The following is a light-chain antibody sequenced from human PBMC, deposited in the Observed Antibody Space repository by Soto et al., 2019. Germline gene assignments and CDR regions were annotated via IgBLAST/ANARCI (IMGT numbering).Light chain of an antibody. V-gene: IGKV3-20*01. Sequence: IVLTHSPATLSLSPGERATLSCRHSQSVSSSYLAWYQQKPGQAPRLLIYGASSRATGIPDRFSGSGSGTDFTLTISSLQPDDFATYYCQPYNSYSRTFGQGTKVNIK. CDR1: QSVSSSY. J-gene: IGKJ1*01. CDR3: QPYNSYSRT. CDR2: GAS.